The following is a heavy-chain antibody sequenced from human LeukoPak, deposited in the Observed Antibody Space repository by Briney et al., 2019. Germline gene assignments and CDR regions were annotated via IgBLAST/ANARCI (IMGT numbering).Heavy chain of an antibody. D-gene: IGHD1-26*01. CDR3: ARINRGNYFLDY. CDR1: GFTFSNYY. J-gene: IGHJ4*02. CDR2: IYGDNAT. Sequence: PGGSLRLSCAASGFTFSNYYMNWVRQAPGKGLEWVSLIYGDNATYYADSVKGRFTISRDSSKNTLFVQMTSLRVEDTAVYYCARINRGNYFLDYWGQGTLVTVSS. V-gene: IGHV3-53*01.